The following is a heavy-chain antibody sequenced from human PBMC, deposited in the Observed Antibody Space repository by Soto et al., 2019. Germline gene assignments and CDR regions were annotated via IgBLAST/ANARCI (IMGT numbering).Heavy chain of an antibody. CDR3: ARDTSNSFDY. D-gene: IGHD2-2*01. J-gene: IGHJ4*02. CDR2: ISPYNGNT. CDR1: GFTFNTYF. Sequence: HVKLLQSGGELKKPGASVKVSCNTSGFTFNTYFISWVRQAPGQGLEWMGGISPYNGNTKYGEKFQGRVTMTTATITRTAYMELRNLRIDDTAVYYCARDTSNSFDYWGQGTLVTVSS. V-gene: IGHV1-18*01.